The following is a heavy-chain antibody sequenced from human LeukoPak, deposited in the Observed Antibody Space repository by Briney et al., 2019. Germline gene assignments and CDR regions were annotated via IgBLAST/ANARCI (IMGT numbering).Heavy chain of an antibody. V-gene: IGHV4-34*01. CDR2: INHSGST. Sequence: SETLSLTCAVYGGSFSGYYWSWIRQPPGKGLEWIGEINHSGSTNYNPSLKSRVTISVDTSKNQFSLKLSSVTAADAAVYYCARLYSGSYYFRDWFDPWGQGTLVTVSS. D-gene: IGHD1-26*01. CDR3: ARLYSGSYYFRDWFDP. CDR1: GGSFSGYY. J-gene: IGHJ5*02.